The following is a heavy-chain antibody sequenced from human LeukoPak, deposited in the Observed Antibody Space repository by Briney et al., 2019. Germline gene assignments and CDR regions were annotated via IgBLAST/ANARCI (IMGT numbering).Heavy chain of an antibody. CDR3: ARRGYDSSGYYYHIDY. V-gene: IGHV5-51*01. J-gene: IGHJ4*02. CDR2: IYPGDSDT. Sequence: GASLNISCNGSGYSFTNYWIGCVRQPPRKRLEWMGIIYPGDSDTRYSPSFQGQVTISAPKSISTAYLQWSSLKGSDTAMSYCARRGYDSSGYYYHIDYWGQGTLATVSS. D-gene: IGHD3-22*01. CDR1: GYSFTNYW.